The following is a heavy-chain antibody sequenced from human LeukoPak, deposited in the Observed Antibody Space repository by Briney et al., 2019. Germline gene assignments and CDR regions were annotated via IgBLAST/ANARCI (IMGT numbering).Heavy chain of an antibody. CDR1: GFTFSNYW. CDR2: IYTDGSST. CDR3: ARGSASGASNYYYYMDV. V-gene: IGHV3-74*01. D-gene: IGHD2-21*01. Sequence: GGSLRLSCAASGFTFSNYWMHWVRQAPGKGLVWVSRIYTDGSSTTYADSVKGRFTISRDNARNALYLQMNSLRAEDTAVYYCARGSASGASNYYYYMDVWGQRDHGHRLL. J-gene: IGHJ6*03.